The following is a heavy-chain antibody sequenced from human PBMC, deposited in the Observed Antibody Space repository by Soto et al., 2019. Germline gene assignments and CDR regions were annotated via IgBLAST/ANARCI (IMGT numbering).Heavy chain of an antibody. Sequence: QVQLVQSGAEEKKPGASVKVSCKASGYTFTSYAMHWVRQAPGQRLEWMGWINAVNGNTKYSQKFQGRVTITRDTSASTAYLEMSSLRSEDTAVYYCARGSGYYYCDDYWGQGTLVTVSS. V-gene: IGHV1-3*05. CDR2: INAVNGNT. CDR1: GYTFTSYA. D-gene: IGHD3-22*01. CDR3: ARGSGYYYCDDY. J-gene: IGHJ4*02.